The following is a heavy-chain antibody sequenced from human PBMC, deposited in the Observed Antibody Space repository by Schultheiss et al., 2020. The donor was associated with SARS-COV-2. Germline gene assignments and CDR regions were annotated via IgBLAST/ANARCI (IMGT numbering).Heavy chain of an antibody. CDR3: ARDPTYYDILTGSYALYYYGMDV. Sequence: SETLSLTCTVSGGSINNGGYYWSWIRQHPRKGLEWIGYIYYSGSTNYNPSLKSRVTISVDTSKNQFSLKLSSVTAADTAVYYCARDPTYYDILTGSYALYYYGMDVWGQGTTVTVSS. D-gene: IGHD3-9*01. CDR1: GGSINNGGYY. CDR2: IYYSGST. V-gene: IGHV4-61*08. J-gene: IGHJ6*02.